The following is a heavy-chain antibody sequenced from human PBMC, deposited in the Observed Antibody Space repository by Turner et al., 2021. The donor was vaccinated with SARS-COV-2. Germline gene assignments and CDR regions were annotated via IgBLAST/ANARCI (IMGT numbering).Heavy chain of an antibody. CDR1: GFALSTAA. CDR3: ATGRRENYFNY. CDR2: ISGSGGST. J-gene: IGHJ4*02. Sequence: EVQLLESVGGFLLPGASLHLPCAASGFALSTAAMTWVRQGPGKGVEWVWGISGSGGSTYYADPVKGRFTISRDNTKNTLFLQMNSLRAGNTAVYYCATGRRENYFNYWGQGTLVTVSS. D-gene: IGHD1-26*01. V-gene: IGHV3-23*01.